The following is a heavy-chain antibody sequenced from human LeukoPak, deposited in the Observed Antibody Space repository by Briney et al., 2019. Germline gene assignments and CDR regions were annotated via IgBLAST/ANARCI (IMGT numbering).Heavy chain of an antibody. J-gene: IGHJ4*02. D-gene: IGHD2-8*01. CDR2: IIPIFGTA. CDR3: ASGTVLMVYAISY. Sequence: GASVKVSCKASGGTFSSYAISWVRQAPGQGLEWMGRIIPIFGTANYAQKFQGRVTITTDESTSTAYMELSRLRSEDTAVYYCASGTVLMVYAISYWGQGTLVTVSS. V-gene: IGHV1-69*05. CDR1: GGTFSSYA.